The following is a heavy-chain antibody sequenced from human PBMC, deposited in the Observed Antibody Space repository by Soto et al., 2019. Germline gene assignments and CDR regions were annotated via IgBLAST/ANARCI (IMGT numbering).Heavy chain of an antibody. CDR2: IYFSGSA. CDR1: GGSISRNSHY. Sequence: QMQLQESGPGLVKPSQTLSLTCTVSGGSISRNSHYWSWIRQHPGKGLEWIGYIYFSGSAYYNPSLKSRVTISVDTSKNQFSLNLISETAADTAVYYCARALDTAIVFPKFDSWGQGTLVTVSS. D-gene: IGHD5-18*01. V-gene: IGHV4-31*03. J-gene: IGHJ4*02. CDR3: ARALDTAIVFPKFDS.